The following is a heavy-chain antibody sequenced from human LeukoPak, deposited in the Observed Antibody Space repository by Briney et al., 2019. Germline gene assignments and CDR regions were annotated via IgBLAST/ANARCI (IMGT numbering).Heavy chain of an antibody. J-gene: IGHJ4*02. CDR3: ARERRDGDSFDY. V-gene: IGHV4-59*01. CDR1: GGSISRYY. Sequence: SETLSLTCTVSGGSISRYYWSWIRQPPGKGLEWIGYIYYSGSTNYNPSLKSRVTISVDTSKNQFSLKLSSVTAADTAVYYCARERRDGDSFDYWGQGTLVTVS. D-gene: IGHD4-17*01. CDR2: IYYSGST.